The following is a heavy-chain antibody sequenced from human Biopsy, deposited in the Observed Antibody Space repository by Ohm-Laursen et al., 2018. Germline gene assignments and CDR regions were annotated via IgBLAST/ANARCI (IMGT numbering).Heavy chain of an antibody. D-gene: IGHD3-16*01. CDR3: VRGRSPATY. CDR2: MYYSGST. Sequence: GTLSLTCTVSGGSLNFYYWSWIRQPPGKGLERIGYMYYSGSTKYSPSLKNRVTVSFDTSRNQFSLKLTSMTPADTAVYYCVRGRSPATYWGQGALVIVSS. V-gene: IGHV4-59*01. J-gene: IGHJ4*02. CDR1: GGSLNFYY.